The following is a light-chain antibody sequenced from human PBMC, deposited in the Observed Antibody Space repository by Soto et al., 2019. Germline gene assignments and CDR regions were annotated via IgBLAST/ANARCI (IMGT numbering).Light chain of an antibody. V-gene: IGKV1-5*03. CDR3: QQYSSHST. Sequence: DIQITQSPSTVSSSEGERVTITCRASQSTSSYLAWYQQKPGKATKLLIYQASSLENGVQSRFSGSGSGTEFSLTISSLQPDDFATYYCQQYSSHSTFGQGTKVDIK. CDR2: QAS. CDR1: QSTSSY. J-gene: IGKJ1*01.